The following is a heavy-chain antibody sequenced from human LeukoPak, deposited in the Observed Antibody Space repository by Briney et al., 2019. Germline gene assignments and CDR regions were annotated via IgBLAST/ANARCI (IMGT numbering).Heavy chain of an antibody. V-gene: IGHV4-30-2*01. Sequence: SETLSLTCAVSGGSISSGGYSWSWIRQPPGKGLEWIGYIYHSGSTYYNPSLKSRVTISVDRSKNQFSLKLSSVTAADTAVYYCARGAYDSSGYYSSRWGTGFDYWGQGTLVTVSS. J-gene: IGHJ4*02. D-gene: IGHD3-22*01. CDR2: IYHSGST. CDR1: GGSISSGGYS. CDR3: ARGAYDSSGYYSSRWGTGFDY.